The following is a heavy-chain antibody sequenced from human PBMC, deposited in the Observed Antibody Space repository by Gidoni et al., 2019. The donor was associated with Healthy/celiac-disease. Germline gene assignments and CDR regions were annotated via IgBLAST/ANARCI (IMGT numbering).Heavy chain of an antibody. CDR1: GYTFTSYG. CDR2: ISAYNGNT. D-gene: IGHD3-16*01. V-gene: IGHV1-18*01. CDR3: ARNRREITFGEAVDF. Sequence: QVQLVQSGAEVKKPGASVKVSCKASGYTFTSYGISWVRQATGQGLEWMGWISAYNGNTNYAQKLQGRVTMTTDTSTNTAYIELRSLRSDDAAVYYCARNRREITFGEAVDFWGQGTLVTVSS. J-gene: IGHJ4*02.